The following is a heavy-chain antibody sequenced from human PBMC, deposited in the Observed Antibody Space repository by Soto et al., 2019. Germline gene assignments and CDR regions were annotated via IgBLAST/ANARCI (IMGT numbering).Heavy chain of an antibody. J-gene: IGHJ4*02. Sequence: SETPSLTCAVYGGSFSGYYWSWIRQPPGKGLEWIGEINHSGNTNYNPSLKSRITISVDTSKNQISLKLSSVTAADTAVYYCARHIHNQGFESYFDSWGQGTLVTVSS. CDR2: INHSGNT. CDR3: ARHIHNQGFESYFDS. D-gene: IGHD1-1*01. CDR1: GGSFSGYY. V-gene: IGHV4-34*01.